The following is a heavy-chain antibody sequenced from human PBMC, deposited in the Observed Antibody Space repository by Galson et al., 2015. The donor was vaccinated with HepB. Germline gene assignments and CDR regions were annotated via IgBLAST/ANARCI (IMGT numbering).Heavy chain of an antibody. CDR2: VSGGGDIT. CDR3: ARDVYWYGKFDS. D-gene: IGHD6-13*01. V-gene: IGHV3-23*01. Sequence: SLRLSCAVSGFTFSHYAMVWVRQAPGKGLEWVAGVSGGGDITYYAESVKGRFTVSKDFFNTTLSLQMNSLTAEDTAVYYCARDVYWYGKFDSWGQGTLVAVSS. CDR1: GFTFSHYA. J-gene: IGHJ4*02.